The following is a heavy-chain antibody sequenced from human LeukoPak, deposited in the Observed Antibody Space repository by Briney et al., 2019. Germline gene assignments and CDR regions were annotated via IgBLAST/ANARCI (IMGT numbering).Heavy chain of an antibody. CDR3: ASSGYSSGWYTFDY. V-gene: IGHV1-2*02. CDR1: GYTFTGYY. Sequence: ASVKVSCKASGYTFTGYYMHWVRQAPGRGLEWMGWINPNSGGTNYAQKFQGRVTMTRDTSISTAYMELSRLRSDDTAVYYCASSGYSSGWYTFDYWGQGTLVTVSS. J-gene: IGHJ4*02. D-gene: IGHD6-19*01. CDR2: INPNSGGT.